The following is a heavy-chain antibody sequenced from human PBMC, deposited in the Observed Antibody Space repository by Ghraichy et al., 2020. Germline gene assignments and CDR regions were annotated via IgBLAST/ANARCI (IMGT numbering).Heavy chain of an antibody. V-gene: IGHV3-64*02. J-gene: IGHJ3*02. CDR3: ARAKYHDSSGWEEI. D-gene: IGHD3-22*01. Sequence: GGSLRLSCAASGFTFSNYAMHWVRQAPGKGLEYVSGISSNGGRTNYADSVKGRFTISRDDSKNTLYLQMGSLRAEDMAVYYCARAKYHDSSGWEEIWGQGTTVTVSS. CDR1: GFTFSNYA. CDR2: ISSNGGRT.